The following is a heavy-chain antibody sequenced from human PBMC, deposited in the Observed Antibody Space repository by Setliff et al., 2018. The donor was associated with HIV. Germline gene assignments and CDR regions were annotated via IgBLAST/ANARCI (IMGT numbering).Heavy chain of an antibody. Sequence: PSETLSLTCTVSGGSISSSSYYWGWIRQPPGKGLEWIGSTYYSGSTYYNPSLKSRVTISVDTSKNQFSLKLSSVTAADTAVYYCARDQAAAGSLDWYFDLWGRGTLVTVSS. J-gene: IGHJ2*01. CDR3: ARDQAAAGSLDWYFDL. CDR1: GGSISSSSYY. D-gene: IGHD6-13*01. CDR2: TYYSGST. V-gene: IGHV4-39*07.